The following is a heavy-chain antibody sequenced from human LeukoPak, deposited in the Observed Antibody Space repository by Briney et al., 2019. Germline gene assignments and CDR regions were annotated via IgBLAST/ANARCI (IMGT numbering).Heavy chain of an antibody. CDR1: GFTFSDYY. D-gene: IGHD3-16*01. V-gene: IGHV3-11*01. Sequence: GGSLRLSCAASGFTFSDYYMSWIRQAPGKGLEWVSYISSSGSTIYYADSVKGRFTISRDNAKNSLYLQMNSLRAEDTAVYYCARDFEYYDYVWGSLGYWGQGTLVTVSS. J-gene: IGHJ4*02. CDR3: ARDFEYYDYVWGSLGY. CDR2: ISSSGSTI.